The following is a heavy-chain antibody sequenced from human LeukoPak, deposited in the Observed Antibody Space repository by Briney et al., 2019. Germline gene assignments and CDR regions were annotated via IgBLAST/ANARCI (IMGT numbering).Heavy chain of an antibody. CDR3: ARGPSGSYYPYFDY. D-gene: IGHD1-26*01. J-gene: IGHJ4*02. Sequence: SETLSLTCTVSGGSISSYYWSWIRQPPGNGLEWIGYIYYSGSTNYNPSLKSRVTISIDTSKNQFSLKLSSVTAADTAVYYCARGPSGSYYPYFDYWGQGTLVTVSS. CDR2: IYYSGST. CDR1: GGSISSYY. V-gene: IGHV4-59*01.